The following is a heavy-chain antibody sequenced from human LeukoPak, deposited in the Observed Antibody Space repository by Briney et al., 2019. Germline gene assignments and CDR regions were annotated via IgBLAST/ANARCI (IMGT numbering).Heavy chain of an antibody. CDR2: ISSSSTTI. V-gene: IGHV3-48*01. Sequence: GGSLRLSCAASGFTFSGNSMNWVRQAPGKGLEWVSYISSSSTTIYYADSVKGRFTISRDNAKNSLYLQMNSLRGEDTAVYYCAREGLELLWGQGTLVTVSS. CDR3: AREGLELL. CDR1: GFTFSGNS. D-gene: IGHD1-7*01. J-gene: IGHJ4*02.